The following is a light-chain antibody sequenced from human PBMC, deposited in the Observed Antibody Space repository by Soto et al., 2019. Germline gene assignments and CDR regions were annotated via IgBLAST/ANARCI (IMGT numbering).Light chain of an antibody. CDR1: ENISNY. CDR3: QQSYTTPWT. V-gene: IGKV1-39*01. J-gene: IGKJ1*01. Sequence: EIQMTQSPSSLSASVGDRVTITCRASENISNYLNWFRQKPVKAPKLLIYGASKLHIGVPSRFSGSGSGTEITLTISCLEPEDFVSDSGQQSYTTPWTFGQGTRVEVK. CDR2: GAS.